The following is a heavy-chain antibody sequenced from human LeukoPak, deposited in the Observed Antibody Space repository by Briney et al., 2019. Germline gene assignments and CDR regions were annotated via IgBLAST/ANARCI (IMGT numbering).Heavy chain of an antibody. D-gene: IGHD1-26*01. CDR2: IYYSESA. Sequence: SETLSLTCTVSGASISSYYWSWIRQPPGKGLGWIGHIYYSESAKYNPSLKSRVTISVDTSKNQFSLKLSSVSAADTAVYYCARRGGSPLGAFDIWGQGTMVTVSS. J-gene: IGHJ3*02. V-gene: IGHV4-59*01. CDR1: GASISSYY. CDR3: ARRGGSPLGAFDI.